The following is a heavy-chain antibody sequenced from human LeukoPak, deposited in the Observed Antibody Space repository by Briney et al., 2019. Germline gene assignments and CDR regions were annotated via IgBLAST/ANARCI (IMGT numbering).Heavy chain of an antibody. CDR1: GFTFSAYA. Sequence: GGSPRLSCTASGFTFSAYAMMCVRQAPGKGPEWVSAIRRGGGSAFYADSVKGRFTISRDNSKYTLFLQMNSLRAEDTAVYYCARDPNGDYIGAFDMWGPGTMVTVSS. D-gene: IGHD4-17*01. J-gene: IGHJ3*02. V-gene: IGHV3-23*01. CDR3: ARDPNGDYIGAFDM. CDR2: IRRGGGSA.